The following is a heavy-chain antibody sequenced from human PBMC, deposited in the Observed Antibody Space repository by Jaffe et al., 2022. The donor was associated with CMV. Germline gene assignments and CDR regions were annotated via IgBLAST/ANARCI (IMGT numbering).Heavy chain of an antibody. D-gene: IGHD2-8*02. Sequence: QLQLQESGPGLVKPSETLSLTCTVSGGSISSSSYYWGWIRQPPGKGLEWIGSIYYSGSTYYNPSLKSRVTISVDTSKNQFSLKLSSVTAADTAVYYCARYRWELDDDAFDIWGQGTMVTVSS. J-gene: IGHJ3*02. CDR3: ARYRWELDDDAFDI. V-gene: IGHV4-39*01. CDR1: GGSISSSSYY. CDR2: IYYSGST.